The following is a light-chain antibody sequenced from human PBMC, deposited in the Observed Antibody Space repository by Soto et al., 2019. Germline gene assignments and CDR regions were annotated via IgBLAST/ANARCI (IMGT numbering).Light chain of an antibody. CDR3: QQSYTFPWT. CDR1: QGINTW. V-gene: IGKV1D-12*01. J-gene: IGKJ1*01. Sequence: DIQVTQSPSSASAYVGDRVTITCRASQGINTWLTWYQQKPGKAPKLLISAASNLQSGVPSRFSGSGSGTDFTLTISSLQPEDFATYYCQQSYTFPWTFGQGTKVEMK. CDR2: AAS.